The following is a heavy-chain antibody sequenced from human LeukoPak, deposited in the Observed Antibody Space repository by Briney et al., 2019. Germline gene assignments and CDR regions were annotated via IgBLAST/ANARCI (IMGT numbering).Heavy chain of an antibody. CDR3: ARDQGSSGYSLNAFDI. CDR1: GFTFSSYA. J-gene: IGHJ3*02. D-gene: IGHD3-22*01. V-gene: IGHV3-21*01. Sequence: PGGSLRLSCAASGFTFSSYAMSWVRQAPGKGLEWVSSISSSSSYIYYADSVKGRFTISRDNAKNSLYLQMNSLRAEDTAVYYCARDQGSSGYSLNAFDIWGQGTMVTVSS. CDR2: ISSSSSYI.